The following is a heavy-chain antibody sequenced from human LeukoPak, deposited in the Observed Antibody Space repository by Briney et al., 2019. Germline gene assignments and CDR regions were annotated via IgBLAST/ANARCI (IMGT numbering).Heavy chain of an antibody. D-gene: IGHD2-15*01. V-gene: IGHV3-21*01. J-gene: IGHJ4*02. CDR3: ARDRPTGRSRGVVVQ. Sequence: GGSLRLSCAASGFTFDTYAMTWVRQAPGKGLEWVSSISSGGTYIYYAESVKGRSTISRDNTKNFLYLQLSTLRVEDTAVYYCARDRPTGRSRGVVVQWGQGTLVTVSS. CDR2: ISSGGTYI. CDR1: GFTFDTYA.